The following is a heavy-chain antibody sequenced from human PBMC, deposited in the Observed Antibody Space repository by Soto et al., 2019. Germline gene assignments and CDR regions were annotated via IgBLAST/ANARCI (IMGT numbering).Heavy chain of an antibody. CDR1: GGTFSSYA. D-gene: IGHD1-7*01. J-gene: IGHJ6*02. Sequence: QVQLVQSGAEVKKPGSSVEVSCKASGGTFSSYAISWVRQAPGQGLEWMGGIIPIFGTANYAQKFQGRVTIAEDESTSTSYMELSSLRSEDTDVYYRARITGNTQVGYYYYGMDVWGRGTTVTVS. CDR2: IIPIFGTA. V-gene: IGHV1-69*01. CDR3: ARITGNTQVGYYYYGMDV.